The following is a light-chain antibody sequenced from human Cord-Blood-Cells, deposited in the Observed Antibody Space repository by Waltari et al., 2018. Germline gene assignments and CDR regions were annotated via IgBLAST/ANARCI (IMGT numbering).Light chain of an antibody. Sequence: QSALTQPASVSGSHGQSITISCTGTSRDVGGYNYVSWYQQHPGKAPKLMIYDVSNRPSGVSNRFSGSKSGNTASLTISGLQAEDEADYYCSSYTSSSTVVFGGGTKLTVL. CDR3: SSYTSSSTVV. J-gene: IGLJ2*01. CDR1: SRDVGGYNY. CDR2: DVS. V-gene: IGLV2-14*01.